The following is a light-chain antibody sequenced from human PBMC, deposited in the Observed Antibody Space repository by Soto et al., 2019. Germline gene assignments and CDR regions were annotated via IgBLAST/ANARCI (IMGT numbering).Light chain of an antibody. V-gene: IGKV3-15*01. Sequence: EIVMTQSPATLSVSPGERATLSCRASQSVSSNLAWYQQKPGQAPRLLIYGAFIRATGIPARFSGSGSGTEFTLTISSLQSEDFAVYYCQQYNTWWTFGQGTKVEIK. CDR2: GAF. CDR3: QQYNTWWT. J-gene: IGKJ1*01. CDR1: QSVSSN.